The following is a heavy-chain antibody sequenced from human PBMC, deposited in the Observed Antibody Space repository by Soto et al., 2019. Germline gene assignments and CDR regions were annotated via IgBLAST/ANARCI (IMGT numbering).Heavy chain of an antibody. Sequence: ASVKVSCKASGYTFTSYGISWVRQAPGQGLEWMGWISAYNGNTNYAQKLQGRVTMTTDTSTSTAYMELRSLRSDDTAVYYCARSGLKVLMVYAPPAPLDVWGHGTTVTVSS. V-gene: IGHV1-18*01. D-gene: IGHD2-8*01. CDR3: ARSGLKVLMVYAPPAPLDV. J-gene: IGHJ6*02. CDR1: GYTFTSYG. CDR2: ISAYNGNT.